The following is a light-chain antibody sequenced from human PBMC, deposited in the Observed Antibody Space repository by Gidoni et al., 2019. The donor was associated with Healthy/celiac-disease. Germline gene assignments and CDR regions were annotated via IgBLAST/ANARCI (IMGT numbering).Light chain of an antibody. CDR3: QVWDTTSDHVV. CDR2: YDS. CDR1: NIGGKS. J-gene: IGLJ2*01. V-gene: IGLV3-21*04. Sequence: SYVLTQPPSVSVATGKTAIITCGGNNIGGKSLHWYQQKPGQAPVLVIYYDSDRPSGIPERFSGSNSGNTATLTISWVEAGDEADYYCQVWDTTSDHVVFGGGTTLTVL.